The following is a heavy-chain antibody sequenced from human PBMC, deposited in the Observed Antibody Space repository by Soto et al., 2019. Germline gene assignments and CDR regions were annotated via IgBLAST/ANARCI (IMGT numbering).Heavy chain of an antibody. J-gene: IGHJ5*02. CDR3: ARAREWELRFDP. Sequence: QVQLVQSGAEVKKPGSSVKVSCKASGGTFSSYTISWVRQAPGQGLEWMGRIIPILGIANYAQKFRGRVTITADKSTSTAYMELSSLRSEDTAVYYCARAREWELRFDPWGQGTLVTVSS. CDR1: GGTFSSYT. CDR2: IIPILGIA. D-gene: IGHD1-26*01. V-gene: IGHV1-69*02.